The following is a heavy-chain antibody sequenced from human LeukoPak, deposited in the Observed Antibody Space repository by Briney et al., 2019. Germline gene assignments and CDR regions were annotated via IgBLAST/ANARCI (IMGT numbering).Heavy chain of an antibody. D-gene: IGHD4-23*01. V-gene: IGHV4-59*08. CDR3: ATLTTVVTAYYFDY. J-gene: IGHJ4*02. CDR1: GDSMSPYY. CDR2: IHYSGST. Sequence: PSETLSLTCTVSGDSMSPYYWIWIRQPPEKGLEWIAYIHYSGSTTYNPSLKSRVTVSIDTSKNQFSLKLSSVTAADTAVYYCATLTTVVTAYYFDYWGQGTLVTVSS.